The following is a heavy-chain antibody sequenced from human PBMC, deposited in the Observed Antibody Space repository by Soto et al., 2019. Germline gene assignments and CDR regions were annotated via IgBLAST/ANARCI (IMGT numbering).Heavy chain of an antibody. D-gene: IGHD3-3*01. CDR1: GITFSSYA. Sequence: EVQLLESGGGWVQPGGALRLSCAASGITFSSYAMSWVRQAPGKGLEWVSAISGSGGSTYYADSVKGRFTISRDKSKNTLYLQMNSLRGEDTAVYYCAHVYYEDLFDYWVQGTLVTVSS. CDR2: ISGSGGST. J-gene: IGHJ4*02. CDR3: AHVYYEDLFDY. V-gene: IGHV3-23*01.